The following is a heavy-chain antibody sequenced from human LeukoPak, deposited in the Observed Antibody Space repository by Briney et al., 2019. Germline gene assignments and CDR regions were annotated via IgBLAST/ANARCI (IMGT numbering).Heavy chain of an antibody. Sequence: GGSLRLSCTVSGFTFSTYNMNWVRQAPGKGLEWVSSITSGSRYIYYADSVRGRFTISRDNAKSSLYLQMNSLRAEDTAVYYCARDPYSGSYGDYYYYYMDVWGKGTTVTISS. CDR1: GFTFSTYN. J-gene: IGHJ6*03. CDR2: ITSGSRYI. CDR3: ARDPYSGSYGDYYYYYMDV. D-gene: IGHD1-26*01. V-gene: IGHV3-21*01.